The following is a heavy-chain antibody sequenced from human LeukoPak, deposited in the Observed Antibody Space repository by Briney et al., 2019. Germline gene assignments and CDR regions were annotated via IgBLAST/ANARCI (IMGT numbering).Heavy chain of an antibody. CDR2: IKQDGSEK. J-gene: IGHJ3*02. CDR1: GFTFSSYW. CDR3: ARDFTIFDAFDI. D-gene: IGHD3-3*01. V-gene: IGHV3-7*01. Sequence: AGGSLRLSCAASGFTFSSYWMSWVRQAPGKGLEWVANIKQDGSEKYYVDSVKGRFTTSRDNTQNTLYLQMNSLRVEDTAVYFCARDFTIFDAFDIWGQGTKVTVSS.